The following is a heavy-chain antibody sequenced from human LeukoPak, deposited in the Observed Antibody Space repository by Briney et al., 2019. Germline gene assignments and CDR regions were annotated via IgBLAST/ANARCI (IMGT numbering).Heavy chain of an antibody. Sequence: PGGSLRLSCAASGFTFSSYSMSWGRQAPGKGLEGVAGIAYDGSKKYYADSVKGRFTISRDNSKNTLYLQMNSLRAEDTAVYYCAKDLDYFRRGLRNAFDIWGQGTMVTVSS. D-gene: IGHD2/OR15-2a*01. CDR1: GFTFSSYS. J-gene: IGHJ3*02. V-gene: IGHV3-30*18. CDR3: AKDLDYFRRGLRNAFDI. CDR2: IAYDGSKK.